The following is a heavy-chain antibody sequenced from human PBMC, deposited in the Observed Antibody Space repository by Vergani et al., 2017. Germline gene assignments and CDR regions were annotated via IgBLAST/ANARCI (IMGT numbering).Heavy chain of an antibody. D-gene: IGHD3-10*01. CDR1: GGSVSSGSYY. J-gene: IGHJ6*03. Sequence: QVQLQESGPGLVKTSETLSLTCTVSGGSVSSGSYYWSWIRQPAGKGLEWIGYIYYSGSTNYNPALKRRVTISVDTSKNQFSLKLSSVTAADTAVYYCAMAFYGSGSYYTHYYYYYYMDVWGKGTTVTVSS. CDR3: AMAFYGSGSYYTHYYYYYYMDV. V-gene: IGHV4-61*10. CDR2: IYYSGST.